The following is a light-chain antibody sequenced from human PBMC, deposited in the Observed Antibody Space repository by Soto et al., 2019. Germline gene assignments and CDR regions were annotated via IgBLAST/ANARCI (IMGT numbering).Light chain of an antibody. CDR1: QSVSSN. J-gene: IGKJ1*01. Sequence: EIVLTQSPATLSLSPGERGTLSCRASQSVSSNLAWYQQKPGQAPRLLIYDASNRATGIPPRFSGSGSATDFTLTISSLEPEDFAVYYCQQRTDRTWTFGQGTKVEIK. CDR2: DAS. V-gene: IGKV3-11*01. CDR3: QQRTDRTWT.